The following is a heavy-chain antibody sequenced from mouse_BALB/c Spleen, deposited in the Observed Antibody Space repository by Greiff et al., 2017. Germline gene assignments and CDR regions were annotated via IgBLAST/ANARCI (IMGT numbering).Heavy chain of an antibody. CDR3: ASAACYGNFGYFDG. CDR1: GYAFSSYW. J-gene: IGHJ2*01. V-gene: IGHV1-80*01. D-gene: IGHD2-10*01. CDR2: IYPGDGDT. Sequence: VQLQQSGAELVRPGSSVKISCKASGYAFSSYWMNWVKQRPGQGLEWIGQIYPGDGDTNYNGKFKGKATLTADKSSSTAYMQLSSLTSEDSAVYFCASAACYGNFGYFDGWGEGTTLTVSS.